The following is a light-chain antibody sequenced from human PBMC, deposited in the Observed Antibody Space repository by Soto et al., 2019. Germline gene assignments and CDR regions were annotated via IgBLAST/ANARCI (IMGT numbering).Light chain of an antibody. CDR2: GAS. CDR3: QQYDNSLLT. CDR1: QSVSSTY. V-gene: IGKV3-20*01. J-gene: IGKJ4*01. Sequence: EIVLTQSPGTLSLSPGERATLSCRASQSVSSTYLAWYQQKPGQAPRLLIYGASSRATGIPDRFSGSGSGTDFTLTISRLEPEDFAVYYCQQYDNSLLTFAGGTKVEIK.